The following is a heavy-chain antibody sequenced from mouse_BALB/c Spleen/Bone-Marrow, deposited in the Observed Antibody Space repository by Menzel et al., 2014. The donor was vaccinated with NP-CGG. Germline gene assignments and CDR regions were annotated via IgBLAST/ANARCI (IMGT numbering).Heavy chain of an antibody. Sequence: QVQLQQPGAELVRPGVSVKISCKGSGYTFXDYAMHWVKQSHAKSLEWIGVISTYYGDASYNQKFKGKATMTVDKSSSTAYMELARLTSEDSAIYYCARDGSSWGYFDVWGAGTTVTVSS. V-gene: IGHV1S137*01. CDR2: ISTYYGDA. D-gene: IGHD1-1*01. CDR1: GYTFXDYA. J-gene: IGHJ1*01. CDR3: ARDGSSWGYFDV.